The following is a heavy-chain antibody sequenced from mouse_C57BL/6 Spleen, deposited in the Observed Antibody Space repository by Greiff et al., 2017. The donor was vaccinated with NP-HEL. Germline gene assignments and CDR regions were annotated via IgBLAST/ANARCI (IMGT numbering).Heavy chain of an antibody. V-gene: IGHV1-64*01. J-gene: IGHJ4*01. Sequence: QVQLQQPGAELVKPGASVKLSCKASGYTFTSYWMHWVKQRPGQGLEWIGMIHPNSGSTNYNEKFKSKATLTVDKSSSTAYMQLSSLTSEDSAVLYCARPSKYGGYAMDYWGQGNSVTVSS. CDR2: IHPNSGST. CDR3: ARPSKYGGYAMDY. D-gene: IGHD2-5*01. CDR1: GYTFTSYW.